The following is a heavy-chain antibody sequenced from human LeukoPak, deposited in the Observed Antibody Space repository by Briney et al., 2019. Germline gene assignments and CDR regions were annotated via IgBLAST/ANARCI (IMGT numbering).Heavy chain of an antibody. Sequence: ASVKVSCKASGYTFTSYDINWVRQATGQGLEWMGWMNPNSGNTGYAQKFQGRVTMTRNTSISTAYMELSSLRSEDTAVYYCASGQRGYSSWYDAFDIWGQGTMVTVSS. D-gene: IGHD6-13*01. J-gene: IGHJ3*02. CDR3: ASGQRGYSSWYDAFDI. CDR2: MNPNSGNT. CDR1: GYTFTSYD. V-gene: IGHV1-8*01.